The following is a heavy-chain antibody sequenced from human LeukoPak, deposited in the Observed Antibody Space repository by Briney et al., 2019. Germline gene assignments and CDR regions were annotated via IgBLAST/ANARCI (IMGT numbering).Heavy chain of an antibody. CDR2: ISWNSGSM. D-gene: IGHD3-3*01. Sequence: GGSLRLSCAASGFTFDDYAMHWVRQAPGKGLEWVSGISWNSGSMDYADSVKGRFTISRDNAKNSLYLQMNSLKTEDTAIYYCSTFESRHKLFGIWGQPLDYWGQGVLVTVSS. CDR1: GFTFDDYA. CDR3: STFESRHKLFGIWGQPLDY. J-gene: IGHJ4*02. V-gene: IGHV3-9*01.